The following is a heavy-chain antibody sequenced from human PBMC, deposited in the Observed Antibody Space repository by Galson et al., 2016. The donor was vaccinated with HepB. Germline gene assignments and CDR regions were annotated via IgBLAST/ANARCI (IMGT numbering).Heavy chain of an antibody. V-gene: IGHV3-33*03. CDR1: GFSFSTCA. CDR2: IWSDGNNK. J-gene: IGHJ4*02. CDR3: AKDRHSSSWYWGYFDD. D-gene: IGHD6-13*01. Sequence: SLRLSCAASGFSFSTCAMNWVRQAPGRGLEWVAVIWSDGNNKNYGDTVKGRFTISRDKLRNTVFLQMNSLIAEDTAVYYCAKDRHSSSWYWGYFDDWGQGTRVTVSS.